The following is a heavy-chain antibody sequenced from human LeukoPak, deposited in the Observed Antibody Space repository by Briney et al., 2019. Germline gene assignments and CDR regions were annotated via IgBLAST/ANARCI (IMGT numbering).Heavy chain of an antibody. CDR2: IYSGGST. J-gene: IGHJ4*02. CDR3: AREDGSGSYFDY. CDR1: GFTFSSYS. V-gene: IGHV3-53*01. Sequence: PGGSLRLSCAASGFTFSSYSMNWVRQAPGKGLEWVSVIYSGGSTYYADSVKGRFTISRDNSKNTMYLQMNSLRAEDTAVYYCAREDGSGSYFDYWGQGTLVTVSS. D-gene: IGHD3-10*01.